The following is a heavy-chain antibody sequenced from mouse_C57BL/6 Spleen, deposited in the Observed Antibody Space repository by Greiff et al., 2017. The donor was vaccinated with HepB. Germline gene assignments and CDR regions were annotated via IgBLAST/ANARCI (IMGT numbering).Heavy chain of an antibody. CDR3: SSGNCGSAPYAMDY. J-gene: IGHJ4*01. Sequence: LQQSGAELVRPGSSVKLSCKDSYFAFMASAMHWVKQRPGHGLEWIGSFTLYSDATEYSENFKGKATLTANTSSSTAYMELSSLTSEDSAVYYYSSGNCGSAPYAMDYWGQGTSVTVSS. CDR1: YFAFMASA. D-gene: IGHD1-1*01. CDR2: FTLYSDAT. V-gene: IGHV1-49*01.